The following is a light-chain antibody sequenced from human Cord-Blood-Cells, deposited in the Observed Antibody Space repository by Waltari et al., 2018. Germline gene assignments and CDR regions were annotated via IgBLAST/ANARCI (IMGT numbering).Light chain of an antibody. CDR2: AAS. CDR1: RSISSY. CDR3: QQSYSTPPT. V-gene: IGKV1-39*01. J-gene: IGKJ1*01. Sequence: DIRLPQPPSSLLALVGDRVPITCRASRSISSYLNWYQQKPGKAPKLLIYAASSLQSGVPSRFSGSGSGTDFTLTISSLQPEDFATYYCQQSYSTPPTFGQGTKVEIK.